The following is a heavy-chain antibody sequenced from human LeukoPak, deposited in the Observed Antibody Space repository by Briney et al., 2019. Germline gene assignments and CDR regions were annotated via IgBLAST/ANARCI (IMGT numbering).Heavy chain of an antibody. J-gene: IGHJ6*02. V-gene: IGHV4-59*08. CDR1: GGSISSYY. Sequence: SETLSLTCTVSGGSISSYYWSWIRQPPGKGLEWIGYIYYSGSTNYNPSLKSRLTISVDPSKTQFSLKLSSVTAADTAVYYCARGPPEARYCSSTSCPPDYYHGMDVWGQGTTVTVSS. D-gene: IGHD2-2*01. CDR3: ARGPPEARYCSSTSCPPDYYHGMDV. CDR2: IYYSGST.